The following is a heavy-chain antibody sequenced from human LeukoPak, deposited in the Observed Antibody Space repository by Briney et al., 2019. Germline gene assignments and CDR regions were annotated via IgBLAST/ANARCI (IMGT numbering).Heavy chain of an antibody. CDR3: ARALSGYSSSWYFFDFNY. Sequence: ASVKVSCKASGYTFTSYYMHWVRQAPGQGLEWMGIINPSAGSTSYAQKFQGRVTMTRDTSTSTVYMELSSLRSEDTAVYYCARALSGYSSSWYFFDFNYWGQGTLVTVSS. V-gene: IGHV1-46*01. J-gene: IGHJ4*02. D-gene: IGHD6-13*01. CDR2: INPSAGST. CDR1: GYTFTSYY.